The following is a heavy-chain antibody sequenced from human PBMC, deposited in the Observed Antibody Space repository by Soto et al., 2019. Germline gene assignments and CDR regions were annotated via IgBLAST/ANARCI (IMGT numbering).Heavy chain of an antibody. CDR2: INEDESEK. D-gene: IGHD4-4*01. CDR1: GFTFRSYW. Sequence: EVQLVESGGGLVQPGGSLRLSCVASGFTFRSYWMSWVRQAPGKGLEWVANINEDESEKNYVDSVKGRFTISRDNAKNSLYLQMNSLRGEDTAMYFCARGDFYRGGRWGQGTLGTVSP. CDR3: ARGDFYRGGR. V-gene: IGHV3-7*05. J-gene: IGHJ4*02.